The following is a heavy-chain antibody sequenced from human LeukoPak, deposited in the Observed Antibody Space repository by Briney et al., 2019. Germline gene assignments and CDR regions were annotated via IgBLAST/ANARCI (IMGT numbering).Heavy chain of an antibody. CDR3: ARSGGSYYGVVYFDY. D-gene: IGHD1-26*01. CDR2: IYXGDSDT. CDR1: GYXFNXYW. J-gene: IGHJ4*02. Sequence: GESLKISCRGSGYXFNXYWXXXXRXXPGXXXXXMXNIYXGDSDTRYSPSLQGQVNISADKSIRTAYLQWSSLKASDTAMYYCARSGGSYYGVVYFDYWGQGALVTVSS. V-gene: IGHV5-51*01.